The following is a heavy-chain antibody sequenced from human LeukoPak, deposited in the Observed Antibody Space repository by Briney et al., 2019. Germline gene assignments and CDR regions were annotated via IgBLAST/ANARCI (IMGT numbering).Heavy chain of an antibody. J-gene: IGHJ4*02. D-gene: IGHD6-19*01. CDR2: TYYRSKWYH. V-gene: IGHV6-1*01. CDR1: GDTASSNSAA. CDR3: ARFLGIGSQRYYFDS. Sequence: SQTLSLTCAISGDTASSNSAAWSWIRQSPSRGLEWLGRTYYRSKWYHDYAVFVRSRVSVNPDTSKNQFSLQLNSVTPEDTAVYYCARFLGIGSQRYYFDSWGQGTLVTVSS.